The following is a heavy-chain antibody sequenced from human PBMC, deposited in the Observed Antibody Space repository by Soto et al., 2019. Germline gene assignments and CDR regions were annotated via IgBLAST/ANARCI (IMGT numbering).Heavy chain of an antibody. CDR1: GFSFGTYT. V-gene: IGHV3-23*01. CDR2: LSDSVGKQ. J-gene: IGHJ4*02. Sequence: PGGSLRLSSAVSGFSFGTYTVNCVRQAPGMGLEWVSVLSDSVGKQHYAYPVKGRFTISRDKSKNTLYLQMNNLRAEDTAVYYCAKHLIGGRLQSPFDLWGQGTQVTVSS. D-gene: IGHD3-22*01. CDR3: AKHLIGGRLQSPFDL.